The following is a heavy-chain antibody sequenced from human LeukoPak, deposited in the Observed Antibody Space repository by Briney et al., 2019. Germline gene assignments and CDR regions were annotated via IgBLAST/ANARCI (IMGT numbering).Heavy chain of an antibody. CDR2: ITSDGNNK. D-gene: IGHD2/OR15-2a*01. CDR3: AKDKIFRYLDY. Sequence: GGSLRLSCAASGLTFSNHGMHWVRQAPGKGLEWVAMITSDGNNKYYADSVKDRFTISRDDSKNTLYLQMNSLRDEDTAVYYCAKDKIFRYLDYWGQGALVTVTS. CDR1: GLTFSNHG. V-gene: IGHV3-30*18. J-gene: IGHJ4*02.